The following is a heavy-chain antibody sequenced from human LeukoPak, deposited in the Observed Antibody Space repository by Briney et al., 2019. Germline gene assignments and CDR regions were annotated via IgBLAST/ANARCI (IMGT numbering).Heavy chain of an antibody. Sequence: GGSLRLSCAASGFTFSDYYMSWIRQAPGKGLEWVSYISSSGSTIYYADSVKGRFTISRDNSKNTLYLQMNSLRAEDTAVYYCAKDIIRDYDPLDYWGQGTLVTVSS. CDR2: ISSSGSTI. D-gene: IGHD4-17*01. J-gene: IGHJ4*02. V-gene: IGHV3-11*01. CDR3: AKDIIRDYDPLDY. CDR1: GFTFSDYY.